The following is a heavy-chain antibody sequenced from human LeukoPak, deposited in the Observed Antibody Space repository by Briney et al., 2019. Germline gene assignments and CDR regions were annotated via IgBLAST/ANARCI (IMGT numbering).Heavy chain of an antibody. CDR3: AKDMKDLVSSSSWVEGDY. V-gene: IGHV3-23*01. D-gene: IGHD6-13*01. CDR1: GFTFSSYA. CDR2: ISGSGGST. J-gene: IGHJ4*02. Sequence: GGSLRLSCAASGFTFSSYAMSWVRQAPGKGLEWVSAISGSGGSTYYADSVKGRFTIPRDNSKNTLYLQMNSLRAEDTAVYYCAKDMKDLVSSSSWVEGDYWGQGTLVTVSS.